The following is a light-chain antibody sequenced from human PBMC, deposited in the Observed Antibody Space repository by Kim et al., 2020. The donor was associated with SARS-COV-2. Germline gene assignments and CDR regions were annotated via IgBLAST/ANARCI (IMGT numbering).Light chain of an antibody. J-gene: IGKJ3*01. Sequence: VSPGERATLSCRASQTINNKLVWYQHKPGQAPRLLIYDATTRATGVPARFIGSGSETDFTLTISSLQSEDFAVYYCQQGSNWPRTFGPGTKVDIK. CDR3: QQGSNWPRT. CDR2: DAT. V-gene: IGKV3-15*01. CDR1: QTINNK.